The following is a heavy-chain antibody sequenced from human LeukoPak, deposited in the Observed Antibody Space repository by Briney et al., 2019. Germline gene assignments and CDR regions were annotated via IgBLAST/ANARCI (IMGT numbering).Heavy chain of an antibody. CDR1: GGSISSGGYY. D-gene: IGHD3-3*01. V-gene: IGHV4-31*03. Sequence: SETLSLTCTVSGGSISSGGYYWSWIRQHPGKGLEWIGYIYYSGSTYYNPSLKSRVTISVDTSKNQFSLKLSSVTAADTAVYSGARAFFGGDWGKPPHNPWGQGTLVTVPS. CDR2: IYYSGST. CDR3: ARAFFGGDWGKPPHNP. J-gene: IGHJ5*02.